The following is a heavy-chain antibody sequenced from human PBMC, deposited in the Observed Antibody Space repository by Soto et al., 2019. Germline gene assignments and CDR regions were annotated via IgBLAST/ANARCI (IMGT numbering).Heavy chain of an antibody. CDR2: INHSGST. CDR1: GGSFSGYY. J-gene: IGHJ4*02. CDR3: ARGLRDYGDYRNDY. D-gene: IGHD4-17*01. Sequence: SETLSLTCAVYGGSFSGYYWSWIRQPPGKGLEWIGEINHSGSTNYNPSLKSRVTISVDTSKNQFSLKLSSVTAADTAVYYCARGLRDYGDYRNDYWGQGTLVTVSS. V-gene: IGHV4-34*01.